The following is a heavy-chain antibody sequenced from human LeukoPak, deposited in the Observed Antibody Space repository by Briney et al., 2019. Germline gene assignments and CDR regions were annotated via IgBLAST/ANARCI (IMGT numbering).Heavy chain of an antibody. CDR1: GFSFSSYN. J-gene: IGHJ4*02. CDR3: ARDQRGAREVY. D-gene: IGHD3-16*01. Sequence: GGSLRLSCAASGFSFSSYNMNWVRQAPGKGLEWVSYISSSGSTIYYADSVKGRFTISRDNAKNSLYLQMNSLRAEDTAVYYCARDQRGAREVYWGQGTLVTVSS. V-gene: IGHV3-48*04. CDR2: ISSSGSTI.